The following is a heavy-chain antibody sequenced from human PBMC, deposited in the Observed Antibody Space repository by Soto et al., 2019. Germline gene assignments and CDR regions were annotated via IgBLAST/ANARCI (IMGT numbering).Heavy chain of an antibody. CDR2: IWYDGSNK. D-gene: IGHD2-15*01. CDR1: GFTFSSYG. CDR3: ARVCSGGSCYSSNDAFDI. Sequence: SGGSLRLSCAASGFTFSSYGMHWVRQAPGKGLEWVAVIWYDGSNKYYADSVKGRFTISRDNSKNTLYLQMNSLRAEDTAVYYCARVCSGGSCYSSNDAFDIWGQGTMVTVSS. V-gene: IGHV3-33*01. J-gene: IGHJ3*02.